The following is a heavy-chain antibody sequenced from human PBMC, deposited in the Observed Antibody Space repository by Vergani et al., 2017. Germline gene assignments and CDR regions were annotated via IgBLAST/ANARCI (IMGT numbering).Heavy chain of an antibody. J-gene: IGHJ6*03. CDR2: IKQDGSEK. V-gene: IGHV3-7*01. D-gene: IGHD1-26*01. CDR3: ARRSRYSGSYYGYYYYYMDV. CDR1: GFTFSSYW. Sequence: EVQLVESGGGLVQPGGSLRLSCAASGFTFSSYWMSWVRQAPGKGLEWVANIKQDGSEKYYVDSVKGRFTIPRDNAKNSLYLQMNSLRAEDAAVYYCARRSRYSGSYYGYYYYYMDVWGKGTTVTVSS.